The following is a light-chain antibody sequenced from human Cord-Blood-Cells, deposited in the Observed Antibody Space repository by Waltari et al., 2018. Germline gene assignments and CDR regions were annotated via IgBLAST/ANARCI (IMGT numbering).Light chain of an antibody. J-gene: IGLJ3*02. Sequence: QSVLTQPPSASGTPGQRVTIPCSGSSSNIGRTYVYWYQQLPGTAPKLRIYRNNQRPSGVPDRFSGSKSGTSASLAISGLRSEDEADYYCAAWDDSLSGPVFGGGTKLTVL. CDR1: SSNIGRTY. V-gene: IGLV1-47*01. CDR3: AAWDDSLSGPV. CDR2: RNN.